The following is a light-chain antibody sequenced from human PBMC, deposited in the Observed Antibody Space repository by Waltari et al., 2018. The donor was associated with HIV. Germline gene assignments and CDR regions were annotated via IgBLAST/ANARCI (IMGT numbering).Light chain of an antibody. CDR3: QQYNDWPTT. V-gene: IGKV3-15*01. CDR2: DAS. J-gene: IGKJ1*01. Sequence: EIALTHSAATLSVSPGERATLSCRASQTVSTNLAWYQQKPGQAPRVLIYDASTRATGTPARFSGSGPGTEFTLTISSLQSEDFAVYFCQQYNDWPTTFGQGTKVEIK. CDR1: QTVSTN.